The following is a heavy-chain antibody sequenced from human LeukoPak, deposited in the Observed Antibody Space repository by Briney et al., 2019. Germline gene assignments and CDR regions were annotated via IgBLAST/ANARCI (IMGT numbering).Heavy chain of an antibody. CDR3: ARDNIPVAGTGLSWFDP. J-gene: IGHJ5*02. D-gene: IGHD6-13*01. Sequence: SETLSLTCTVSGYSISNGYYWGWIRQPPGKGLEWIGSVYHRGNTYYNPSLKSRVTISADASKNQFSLKMTSVTAADTAVYYCARDNIPVAGTGLSWFDPWGQGTLVTVSS. V-gene: IGHV4-38-2*02. CDR2: VYHRGNT. CDR1: GYSISNGYY.